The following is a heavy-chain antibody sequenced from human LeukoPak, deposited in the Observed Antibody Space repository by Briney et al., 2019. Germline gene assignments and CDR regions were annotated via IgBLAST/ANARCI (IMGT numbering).Heavy chain of an antibody. CDR3: ARALGVVFDY. CDR2: TYYRSKWSN. V-gene: IGHV6-1*01. J-gene: IGHJ4*02. CDR1: GDSVSSNLAT. Sequence: SQTLSLTCVIYGDSVSSNLATWNWIRQSPSRGLEWLGRTYYRSKWSNDYAVSVNSRLTINPDTSKNRFSLQLRFVTPEDTALYFCARALGVVFDYWGQGTLVTVSS. D-gene: IGHD2-8*01.